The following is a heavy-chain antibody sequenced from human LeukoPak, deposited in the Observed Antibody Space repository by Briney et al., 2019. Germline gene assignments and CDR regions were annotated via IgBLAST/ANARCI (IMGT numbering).Heavy chain of an antibody. CDR1: GYSISSGNY. CDR3: ARDPVRLDYNHGYFDY. D-gene: IGHD4-11*01. Sequence: SETPSLTCTVSGYSISSGNYWGWVRQTPGKGLEWIASVSQRGNTYYNPSLESRVTISIDTSKNQFSLKVRSVTATDTAVYYCARDPVRLDYNHGYFDYWGQGIMVTVSS. V-gene: IGHV4-38-2*02. CDR2: VSQRGNT. J-gene: IGHJ4*02.